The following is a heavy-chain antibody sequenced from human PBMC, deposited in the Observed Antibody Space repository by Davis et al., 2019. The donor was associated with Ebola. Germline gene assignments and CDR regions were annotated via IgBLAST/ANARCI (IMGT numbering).Heavy chain of an antibody. CDR1: GGSISSGDYY. V-gene: IGHV4-30-4*01. CDR2: IYYSGST. CDR3: ARERSLTGTTFYYYYYYMDV. J-gene: IGHJ6*03. Sequence: SETLSLTCTVSGGSISSGDYYWSWIRQPPGKGLEWIGYIYYSGSTYYNPSLKSRVTISVDTSKNQFSLKLSSVTAADTAVYYCARERSLTGTTFYYYYYYMDVWGKGTTVTVSS. D-gene: IGHD1-7*01.